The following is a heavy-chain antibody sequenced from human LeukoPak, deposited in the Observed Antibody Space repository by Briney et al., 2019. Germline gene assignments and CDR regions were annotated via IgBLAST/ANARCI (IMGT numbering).Heavy chain of an antibody. D-gene: IGHD3-3*01. Sequence: GGSLRLSCAASGFTFSSYWMSWVRQAPGKGLEWVANIKQDGSEKYYVDSVKGRFTISRDNAKNSLYLQMNSLRAEDTAVYYCARYYDFWSGYGHYFDYWGQGTLVTVSS. CDR2: IKQDGSEK. V-gene: IGHV3-7*01. J-gene: IGHJ4*02. CDR1: GFTFSSYW. CDR3: ARYYDFWSGYGHYFDY.